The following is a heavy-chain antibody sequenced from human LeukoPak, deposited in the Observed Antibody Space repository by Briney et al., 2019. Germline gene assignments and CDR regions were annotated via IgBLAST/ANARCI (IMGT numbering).Heavy chain of an antibody. V-gene: IGHV3-74*01. J-gene: IGHJ5*02. CDR3: AKSEGYNWFDP. Sequence: GGSLRLSCAASGFTFSSYWMHWVRQAPGKGLVWVSHINSDGSSTAYADSVKGRFTISRDNAKNTLYLQMNSLRAEDTAVYYCAKSEGYNWFDPWGQGTLVTVSS. CDR2: INSDGSST. CDR1: GFTFSSYW.